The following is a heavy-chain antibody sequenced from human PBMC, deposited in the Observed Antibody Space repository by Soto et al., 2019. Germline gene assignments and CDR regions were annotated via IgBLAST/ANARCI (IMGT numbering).Heavy chain of an antibody. V-gene: IGHV3-30-3*01. CDR1: GFAFSSYA. CDR3: ARDQIPGPPDYCDY. CDR2: ISYNGDTT. Sequence: QVQLVESGGDVVQPGRSLRLSCADSGFAFSSYAIHWVRQAPGKGLEWVAVISYNGDTTYYAESVKGRFTISRDNSKNTLYLQMNSLRAEDTAVYYCARDQIPGPPDYCDYWGQGTLVTVSS. J-gene: IGHJ4*02.